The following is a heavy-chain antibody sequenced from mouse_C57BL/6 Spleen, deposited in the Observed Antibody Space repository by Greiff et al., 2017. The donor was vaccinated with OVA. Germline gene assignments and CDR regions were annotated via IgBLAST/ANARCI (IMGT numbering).Heavy chain of an antibody. Sequence: VQLQQSGAELVKPGASVKISCKASGYAFSSYWMNWVKQRPGKGLEWIGQIYPGDGDTNYNGKFKGKATLTADKSSSTAYMQLSSLTSEDSAVYFCARGVYYGSSYYWYFDVWGTGTTVTVSS. D-gene: IGHD1-1*01. V-gene: IGHV1-80*01. CDR2: IYPGDGDT. J-gene: IGHJ1*03. CDR3: ARGVYYGSSYYWYFDV. CDR1: GYAFSSYW.